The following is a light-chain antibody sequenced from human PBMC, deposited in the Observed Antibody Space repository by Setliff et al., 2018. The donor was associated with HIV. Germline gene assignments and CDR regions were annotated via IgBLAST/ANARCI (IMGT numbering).Light chain of an antibody. V-gene: IGLV1-40*01. CDR1: STNIGASYG. CDR3: QSYDIRLSSYV. CDR2: DNT. J-gene: IGLJ1*01. Sequence: VLTQPPSVSGAPGQRVTISCTGSSTNIGASYGVHWYQQFPGTAPKLLIYDNTNRPSGVPDRFSGSKSGTSASLAITGLQAEDVADYYCQSYDIRLSSYVFGAGTKVTVL.